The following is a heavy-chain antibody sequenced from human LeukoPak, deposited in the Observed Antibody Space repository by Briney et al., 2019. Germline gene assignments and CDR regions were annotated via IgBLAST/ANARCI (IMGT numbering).Heavy chain of an antibody. V-gene: IGHV4-39*01. J-gene: IGHJ4*02. D-gene: IGHD3-16*01. CDR2: IYYSGST. Sequence: SETLSLTCTVSGGSISSSSYYWGWIRQPPGKGLEWIGSIYYSGSTYYNPSLKSRVTISVDTSKNQFSLKLSSVTAADTAVYYCARVRRGYDYVWGSYNPWGQGTLVTVSS. CDR1: GGSISSSSYY. CDR3: ARVRRGYDYVWGSYNP.